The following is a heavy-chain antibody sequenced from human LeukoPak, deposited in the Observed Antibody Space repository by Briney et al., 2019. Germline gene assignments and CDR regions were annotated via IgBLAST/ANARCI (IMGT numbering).Heavy chain of an antibody. CDR2: INPNSGGT. CDR3: ARDNWNSDP. V-gene: IGHV1-2*02. J-gene: IGHJ5*02. CDR1: GGTFSSYA. D-gene: IGHD1-1*01. Sequence: ASVKVSCKASGGTFSSYAISWVRQAPGQGLEWMGWINPNSGGTNYAQKFQGRVTMTRDTSISTAYMELSRLRSDDTAVYYCARDNWNSDPWGQGTLVTVSS.